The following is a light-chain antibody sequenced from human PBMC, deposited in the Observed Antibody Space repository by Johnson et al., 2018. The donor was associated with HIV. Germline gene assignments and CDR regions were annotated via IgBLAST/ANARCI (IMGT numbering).Light chain of an antibody. CDR1: SSNIGNNY. J-gene: IGLJ1*01. Sequence: HSVLTQPPSVSAAPGQKVTISCSGSSSNIGNNYVSWYQQLPGTAPKLLIYDNNKRPSGIPDRFSGSKSGTSATLGITGLQTGDEADYYCGTLDSSLRAGVFGTGTKVTVL. CDR2: DNN. CDR3: GTLDSSLRAGV. V-gene: IGLV1-51*01.